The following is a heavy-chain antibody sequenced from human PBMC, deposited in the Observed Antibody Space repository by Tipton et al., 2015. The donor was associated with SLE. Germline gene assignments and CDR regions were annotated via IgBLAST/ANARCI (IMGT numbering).Heavy chain of an antibody. J-gene: IGHJ4*01. V-gene: IGHV3-23*01. CDR1: GFTFSSYA. Sequence: SLRLSCVASGFTFSSYAMSWVRQAPGKGLEWVSGISGRGRSTFYADSVKGRFTISREDSKNTLYLQMNSLRVEDTALYYCVKDGAGLAVPEFYFDHWGHGALVTVSS. D-gene: IGHD3-10*01. CDR3: VKDGAGLAVPEFYFDH. CDR2: ISGRGRST.